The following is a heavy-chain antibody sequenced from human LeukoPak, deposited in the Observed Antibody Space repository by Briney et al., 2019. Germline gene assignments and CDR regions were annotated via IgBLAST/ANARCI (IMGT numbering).Heavy chain of an antibody. D-gene: IGHD3-16*01. Sequence: PGGSLRLSCAASGFTLSSYSMNWVRQAPGKGLEWVSYVTGSSSTISYAGSVKGRFTISRDNARNSLYLQMNSLRAEDTAVYYCATDRNWAFDYWGQGTLVTVSS. J-gene: IGHJ4*02. CDR2: VTGSSSTI. V-gene: IGHV3-48*01. CDR3: ATDRNWAFDY. CDR1: GFTLSSYS.